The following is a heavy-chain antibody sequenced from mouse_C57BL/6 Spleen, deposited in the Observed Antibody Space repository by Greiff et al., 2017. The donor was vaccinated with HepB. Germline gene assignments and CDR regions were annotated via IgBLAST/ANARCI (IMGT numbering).Heavy chain of an antibody. CDR3: ARSDGYYVGY. CDR2: IDPSDSYT. D-gene: IGHD2-3*01. Sequence: VKLQQPGAELVMPGASVKLSCKASGYTFTSYWMHWVKQRPGQGLEWIGEIDPSDSYTNYNQKFKGKSTLTVDKSSSTAYMQLSSLTSEDSAVYYCARSDGYYVGYWGQGTTLTVSS. CDR1: GYTFTSYW. J-gene: IGHJ2*01. V-gene: IGHV1-69*01.